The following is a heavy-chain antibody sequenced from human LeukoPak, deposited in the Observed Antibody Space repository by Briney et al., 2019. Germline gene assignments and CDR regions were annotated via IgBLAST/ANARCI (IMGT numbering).Heavy chain of an antibody. CDR3: ARVGDSSGYYYHFDY. D-gene: IGHD3-22*01. Sequence: GRSLRLSCAASGFTVSSNYMSWVRQAPGKGLEWVSVIYSGGSTYYADSVKGRFTISRDNSKNTLYLQMNSLRAEDTAVYYCARVGDSSGYYYHFDYWGQGTLVTVSS. J-gene: IGHJ4*02. CDR1: GFTVSSNY. CDR2: IYSGGST. V-gene: IGHV3-53*01.